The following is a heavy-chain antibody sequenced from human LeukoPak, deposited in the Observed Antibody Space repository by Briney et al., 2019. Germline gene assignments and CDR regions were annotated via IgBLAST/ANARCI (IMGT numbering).Heavy chain of an antibody. CDR3: ARASSSSYDY. D-gene: IGHD6-6*01. CDR1: GFTFSDNY. CDR2: ISGNGGDI. Sequence: PGGSLRLSCAASGFTFSDNYMTWVRQAPGKGLEWLSYISGNGGDIQYADSVKGRFTISRDNAKNSLYLQMNSLRAEDTALYYCARASSSSYDYWGQGTLVTVSS. V-gene: IGHV3-11*01. J-gene: IGHJ4*02.